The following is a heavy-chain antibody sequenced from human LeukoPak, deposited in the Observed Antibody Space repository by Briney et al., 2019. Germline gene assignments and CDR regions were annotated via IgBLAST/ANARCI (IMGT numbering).Heavy chain of an antibody. D-gene: IGHD1-26*01. V-gene: IGHV4-4*07. CDR3: ARELATPGNAFDI. CDR2: IYTSGST. CDR1: GGSISIYY. J-gene: IGHJ3*02. Sequence: SETLSLTCTVSGGSISIYYWSWIRQPAGKGLEWIGRIYTSGSTNYNPSLKSRVTMSVDTSKNQFSLKLSSVTAADTAVYYCARELATPGNAFDIWGQGTMVTVSS.